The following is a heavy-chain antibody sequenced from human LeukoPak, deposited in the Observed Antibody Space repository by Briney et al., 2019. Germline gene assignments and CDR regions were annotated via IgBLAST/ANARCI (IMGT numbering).Heavy chain of an antibody. CDR2: ISGAGRET. CDR3: AKIDSPRVGWRAPFDY. D-gene: IGHD6-19*01. Sequence: PGGSLRFSCEASGFTFGGSAMSCVRQAPGKGLEWISDISGAGRETYYADSVKGRFTISRDNSKNTLYLQLNSLGAEDTAVYFCAKIDSPRVGWRAPFDYWGQGTLVTVSS. V-gene: IGHV3-23*01. J-gene: IGHJ4*02. CDR1: GFTFGGSA.